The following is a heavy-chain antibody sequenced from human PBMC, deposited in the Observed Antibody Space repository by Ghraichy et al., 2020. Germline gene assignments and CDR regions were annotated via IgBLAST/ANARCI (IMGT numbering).Heavy chain of an antibody. D-gene: IGHD6-19*01. CDR3: ARGKWLVDY. J-gene: IGHJ4*02. CDR1: GFTFSSYS. CDR2: ISSCSSTI. Sequence: GGSLRLSCAASGFTFSSYSMNWVRQAPGKGLEWVSYISSCSSTIYYADSVKGRFTISRDNAKNSLYLQMNSLRAEDTAVYYCARGKWLVDYWGQGTLVTVSS. V-gene: IGHV3-48*01.